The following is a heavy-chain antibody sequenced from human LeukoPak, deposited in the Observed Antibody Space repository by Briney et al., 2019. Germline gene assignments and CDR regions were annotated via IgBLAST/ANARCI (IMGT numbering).Heavy chain of an antibody. V-gene: IGHV1-8*03. J-gene: IGHJ3*02. CDR3: AGSTGAFDI. Sequence: RASVKVSCKASGGTFSSYAISWVRQAPGQGLEWMGWMNPNSGNTGYAQKFQGRVTITRNTSISTAYMELSSLRSEDTAVYYCAGSTGAFDIWGQGTMVTVSS. D-gene: IGHD6-13*01. CDR2: MNPNSGNT. CDR1: GGTFSSYA.